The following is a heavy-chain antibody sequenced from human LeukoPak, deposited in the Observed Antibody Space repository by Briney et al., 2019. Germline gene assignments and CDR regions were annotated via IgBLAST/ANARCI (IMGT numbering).Heavy chain of an antibody. J-gene: IGHJ4*02. CDR2: IYSGGST. CDR3: ASRVRYFDGESY. Sequence: GGSLRLSCAASGFTVSSNYMTWVRQAPGKGLEWVSLIYSGGSTYYADSVKGRFTISRGNSKNTLYLQMNSLRAEDTAVYYCASRVRYFDGESYWGQGTLVTVSS. V-gene: IGHV3-66*01. CDR1: GFTVSSNY. D-gene: IGHD3-9*01.